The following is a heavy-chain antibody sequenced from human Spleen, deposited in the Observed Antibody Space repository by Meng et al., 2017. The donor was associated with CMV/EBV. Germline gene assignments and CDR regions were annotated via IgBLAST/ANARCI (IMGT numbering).Heavy chain of an antibody. D-gene: IGHD5-18*01. CDR3: AREGSYGDFDY. CDR1: GGSISSYY. J-gene: IGHJ4*02. Sequence: QLQLTESGSGLWKPSQTLSLPCPVSGGSISSYYWSWIRQPAGKGLEWIGRIYTSGSTNYNPSLKSRVTMSVDTSKNQFSLKLSSVTAADTAVYYCAREGSYGDFDYWGQGTLVTVSS. V-gene: IGHV4-4*07. CDR2: IYTSGST.